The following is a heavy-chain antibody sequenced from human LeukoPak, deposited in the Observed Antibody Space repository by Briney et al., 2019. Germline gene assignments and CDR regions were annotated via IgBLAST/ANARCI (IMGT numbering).Heavy chain of an antibody. V-gene: IGHV3-30*04. CDR3: ARDGGYSRGWTYGAGDY. CDR2: IPNDGSDK. Sequence: PGRSLRLSCAASGFTFSSYVMHWVRQAPGKGLECVAVIPNDGSDKYYADSVKGRFTISRDNSKNTLYLQMNSLRAEDTALYYCARDGGYSRGWTYGAGDYWGQGTLVTVSS. D-gene: IGHD6-19*01. J-gene: IGHJ4*02. CDR1: GFTFSSYV.